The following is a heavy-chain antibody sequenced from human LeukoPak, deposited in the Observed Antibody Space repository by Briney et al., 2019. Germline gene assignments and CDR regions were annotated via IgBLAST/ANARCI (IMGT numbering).Heavy chain of an antibody. CDR1: GFTFSSYW. D-gene: IGHD3-10*01. V-gene: IGHV3-7*03. Sequence: GGSLRLSCVASGFTFSSYWMSWVRQTPGKGLEWVANIKEDGSEKYYVDSVKGRFTISRDNAKNSLYLQMNSLRAEDTAVYYCARDKYAYGCPSDYWGQGTLVTVSS. CDR2: IKEDGSEK. CDR3: ARDKYAYGCPSDY. J-gene: IGHJ4*02.